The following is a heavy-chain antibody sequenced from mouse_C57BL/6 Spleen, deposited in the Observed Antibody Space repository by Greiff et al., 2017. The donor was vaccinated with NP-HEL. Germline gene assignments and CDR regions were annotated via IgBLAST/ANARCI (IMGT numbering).Heavy chain of an antibody. J-gene: IGHJ2*01. CDR2: IYPGSGST. Sequence: QVQLQQPGAELVKPGASVKMSCKASGYTFTSYWITWEKQRPGQGLEWIGDIYPGSGSTNYNEKFKSKATLTVDTSSSTAYMQLSSLTSEDSAVYYCAIYYGNYGDYFDYWGQGTTLTVSS. CDR1: GYTFTSYW. V-gene: IGHV1-55*01. CDR3: AIYYGNYGDYFDY. D-gene: IGHD2-1*01.